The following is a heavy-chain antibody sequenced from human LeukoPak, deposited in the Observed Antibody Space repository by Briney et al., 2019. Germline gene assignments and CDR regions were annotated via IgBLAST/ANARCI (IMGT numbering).Heavy chain of an antibody. V-gene: IGHV3-7*04. CDR2: ITLDGSDS. CDR1: GFPFSSYW. CDR3: TTENWYVFEN. J-gene: IGHJ4*02. D-gene: IGHD1-1*01. Sequence: GGSLRLSCAASGFPFSSYWMAWVRQAPGQGLDWVATITLDGSDSYYVDSVKGRLTVSRDNAKNSLYLQMNNLRVEDTAVFYCTTENWYVFENWGQGSLVTVSS.